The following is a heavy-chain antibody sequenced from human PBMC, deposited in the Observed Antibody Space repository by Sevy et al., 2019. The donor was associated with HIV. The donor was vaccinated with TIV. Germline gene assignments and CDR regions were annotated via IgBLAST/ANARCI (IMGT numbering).Heavy chain of an antibody. V-gene: IGHV4-31*03. Sequence: SDTLSLTCTVSGGSISSGGYYWSWIRQHPGKGLEWIGYIYYSGSTYYNPSLKSRVTISVDTSKNQFSLKLSSVTAADTAVYYCARTAGESYGMDVWGQGTTVTVSS. CDR2: IYYSGST. CDR3: ARTAGESYGMDV. D-gene: IGHD3-16*01. CDR1: GGSISSGGYY. J-gene: IGHJ6*02.